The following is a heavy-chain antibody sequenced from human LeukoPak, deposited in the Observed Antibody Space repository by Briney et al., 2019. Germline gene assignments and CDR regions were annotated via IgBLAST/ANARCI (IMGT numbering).Heavy chain of an antibody. D-gene: IGHD1-26*01. CDR3: ARDSGSYSGSY. CDR1: GFTFSSYS. CDR2: ISSSSSTI. V-gene: IGHV3-48*01. J-gene: IGHJ4*02. Sequence: GGSLRLSCAASGFTFSSYSMNWVRQAPGKGLEWVSYISSSSSTIYYADSVKGRFTISRDNAENSLYLQMNSLRAEDTAVYYCARDSGSYSGSYWGQGTLVTVSS.